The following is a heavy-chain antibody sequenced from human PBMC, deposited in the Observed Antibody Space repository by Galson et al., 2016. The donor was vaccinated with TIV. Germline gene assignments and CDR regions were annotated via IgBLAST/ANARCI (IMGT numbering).Heavy chain of an antibody. V-gene: IGHV4-61*01. CDR2: IYYTGST. D-gene: IGHD1-1*01. J-gene: IGHJ6*03. Sequence: ETLSLTCTVSGGSVSSGHYYWNWIRQPPGKGLEYIGYIYYTGSTNYNPSLESRVTMSRDTSKNEFSLKLSSVTAADTAVYYCARETSKFTTVDHFYYYIDVWGKGTAVTVSS. CDR3: ARETSKFTTVDHFYYYIDV. CDR1: GGSVSSGHYY.